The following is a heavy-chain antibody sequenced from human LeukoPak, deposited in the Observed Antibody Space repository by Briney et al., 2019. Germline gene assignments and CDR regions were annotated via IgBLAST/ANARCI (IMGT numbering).Heavy chain of an antibody. Sequence: GGSLRLSCAASGFTFSSYGMHWVRQAPGKGLEWVAVISYDGSNKYYADSVKGRFTISRDNSKNTLYLQMNSLRAEDTAVYYCAKDPPGYSYGLDDAFDIWGQGTMVTVSS. D-gene: IGHD5-18*01. CDR2: ISYDGSNK. CDR3: AKDPPGYSYGLDDAFDI. V-gene: IGHV3-30*18. CDR1: GFTFSSYG. J-gene: IGHJ3*02.